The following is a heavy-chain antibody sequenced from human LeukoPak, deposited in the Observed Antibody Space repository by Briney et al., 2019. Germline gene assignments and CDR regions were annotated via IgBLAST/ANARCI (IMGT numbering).Heavy chain of an antibody. Sequence: SQTLSLTCTVSGGSISSGSYYWSWIRQPAGKGLEWIGRIYTSGSTNYNPSLKSRVTISVDTSKNQFSLKLSSVTAADTAVYYCARDRYYDSSGYSLHSSDIWGQGAMVTVSS. J-gene: IGHJ3*02. D-gene: IGHD3-22*01. CDR2: IYTSGST. CDR1: GGSISSGSYY. CDR3: ARDRYYDSSGYSLHSSDI. V-gene: IGHV4-61*02.